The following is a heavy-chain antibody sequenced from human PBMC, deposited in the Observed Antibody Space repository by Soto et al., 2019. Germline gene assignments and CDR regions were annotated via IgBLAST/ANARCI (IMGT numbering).Heavy chain of an antibody. J-gene: IGHJ4*02. D-gene: IGHD3-9*01. CDR1: GGSISSYY. CDR3: ARVGDILTGYYYYFDY. Sequence: PSETLSLTCTVSGGSISSYYWSWIRQPPGKGLEWIGYIYYSGSTNYTPSLKSRVTISVDTSKNQFSLKLSSVTAADTAVYYCARVGDILTGYYYYFDYWGKGTLVTVSS. V-gene: IGHV4-59*01. CDR2: IYYSGST.